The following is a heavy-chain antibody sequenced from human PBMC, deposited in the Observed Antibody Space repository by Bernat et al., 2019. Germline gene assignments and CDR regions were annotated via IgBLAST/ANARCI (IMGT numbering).Heavy chain of an antibody. J-gene: IGHJ4*02. D-gene: IGHD2-21*01. Sequence: QVQLQESGPGLVKPSETLSLTCTVSGDSISSYYWSWIRQPPGKGLEWVGYMYNSGSTHYNPSLTSRVTISVDTSKNQFSLKLTSMTAADTAVYYCARHGGDYTFDYWGQGTLVTVSS. V-gene: IGHV4-59*08. CDR3: ARHGGDYTFDY. CDR2: MYNSGST. CDR1: GDSISSYY.